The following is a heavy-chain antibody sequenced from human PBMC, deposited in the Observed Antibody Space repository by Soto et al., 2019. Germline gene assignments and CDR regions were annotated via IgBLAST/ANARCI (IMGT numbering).Heavy chain of an antibody. V-gene: IGHV3-30*18. CDR3: ANLRGAALEDFDH. CDR1: GFTFNSHA. Sequence: QVQLVESGGGVVQPGRSLRLSCGASGFTFNSHALHWVRQAPGKGLEWVATVSSDGRSKFYPDSVKGRFTGSRDNSKNTLYLQINRLRREDTAVYYCANLRGAALEDFDHWGQGTLVTVSS. D-gene: IGHD1-1*01. CDR2: VSSDGRSK. J-gene: IGHJ4*02.